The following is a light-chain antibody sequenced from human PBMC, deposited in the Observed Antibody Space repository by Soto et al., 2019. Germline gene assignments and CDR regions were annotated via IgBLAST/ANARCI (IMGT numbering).Light chain of an antibody. CDR3: MQAKQIPRT. J-gene: IGKJ1*01. CDR1: QSLLHTSGDNY. Sequence: DMVMSQSPRSVSVPPGEPASIXXTSXQSLLHTSGDNYLDWYLQRPGQSPQXXIYLGSKRAPGVSDRISGTGAGTRFTLRISRVEAEDVAIYYCMQAKQIPRTFGQGTKVDIK. V-gene: IGKV2-28*01. CDR2: LGS.